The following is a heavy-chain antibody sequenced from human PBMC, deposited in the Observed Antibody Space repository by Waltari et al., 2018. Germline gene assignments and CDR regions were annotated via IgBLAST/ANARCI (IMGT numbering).Heavy chain of an antibody. CDR1: GGTFSSYA. Sequence: QVQLVQSGAEVKKPGSSVKVSCKASGGTFSSYAISWVRQAPGQGLEWMGRIIPSFGTANYAQKLQGRVTITADKSTSTAYMELSSLRSEDTAVYYCATEGAGWLQFLDYWGQGTLVTVSS. J-gene: IGHJ4*02. CDR2: IIPSFGTA. CDR3: ATEGAGWLQFLDY. D-gene: IGHD5-12*01. V-gene: IGHV1-69*08.